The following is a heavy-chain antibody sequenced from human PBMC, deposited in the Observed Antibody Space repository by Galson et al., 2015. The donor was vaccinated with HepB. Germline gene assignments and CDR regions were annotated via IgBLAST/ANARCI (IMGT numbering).Heavy chain of an antibody. J-gene: IGHJ5*02. CDR1: GYTFTGYY. CDR3: AKGGTTTTDWFDT. V-gene: IGHV1-2*02. CDR2: INPKSGGT. D-gene: IGHD1-1*01. Sequence: SCKASGYTFTGYYIHWVRQAPGQGLEWMGWINPKSGGTNLSPKFQDRVAMTRDTSMSTAYLEVSSLRSDDTAVFYCAKGGTTTTDWFDTWGQGTLVTVSS.